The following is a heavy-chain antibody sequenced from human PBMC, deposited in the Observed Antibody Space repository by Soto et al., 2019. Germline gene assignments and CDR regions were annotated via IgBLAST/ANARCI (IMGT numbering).Heavy chain of an antibody. CDR2: IYPDDSDT. D-gene: IGHD3-22*01. Sequence: GESLKISCQASGYSFSNFWIAWVRQMPGEGLEWLGIIYPDDSDTRYSPSFLGQVTISADKSIKTTYLQWSSLKASDTAMYYCARQIYDSDTGPNFQYYFDSWGQGTPVTVSS. V-gene: IGHV5-51*01. J-gene: IGHJ4*02. CDR3: ARQIYDSDTGPNFQYYFDS. CDR1: GYSFSNFW.